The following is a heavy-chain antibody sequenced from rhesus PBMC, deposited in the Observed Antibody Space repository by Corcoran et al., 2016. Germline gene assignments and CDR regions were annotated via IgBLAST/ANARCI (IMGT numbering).Heavy chain of an antibody. CDR2: IYGSSVST. D-gene: IGHD5-24*01. CDR1: GGSISSNY. J-gene: IGHJ4*01. V-gene: IGHV4-160*01. CDR3: ARSPIVGRVRSYFDD. Sequence: QVQLQESGPGLVKPSETLSLTCAVSGGSISSNYWSWIRQPPGKGLEWIGYIYGSSVSTYYNPSLKSRVTISTDTSKNQFSLRLSSVTAADTAVYYCARSPIVGRVRSYFDDWGQGVLVTVSS.